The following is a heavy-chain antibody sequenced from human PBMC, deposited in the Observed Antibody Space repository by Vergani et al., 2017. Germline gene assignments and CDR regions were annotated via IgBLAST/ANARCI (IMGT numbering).Heavy chain of an antibody. J-gene: IGHJ4*02. D-gene: IGHD5-24*01. CDR2: IYTSGST. CDR1: GGSISSGSYY. V-gene: IGHV4-61*02. Sequence: QVQLQESGPGLVKPSQTLSLTCTVSGGSISSGSYYWSWIRQPAGKGLEWIGRIYTSGSTNYNPSLKSRVTISVDTSKNQFSLKLGSVTAADTAVYYRAAEVEMATIVRYWGQGTLVTV. CDR3: AAEVEMATIVRY.